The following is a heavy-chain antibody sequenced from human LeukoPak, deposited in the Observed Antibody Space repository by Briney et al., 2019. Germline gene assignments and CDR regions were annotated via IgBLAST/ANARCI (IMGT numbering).Heavy chain of an antibody. D-gene: IGHD5-24*01. CDR1: GFTFSDYY. J-gene: IGHJ5*02. V-gene: IGHV3-69-1*01. CDR3: ARDHDVGWLQLYNWFDP. Sequence: PGGSLRLSCAASGFTFSDYYMSWIRQAPGKGLEWVSSISSSSFIYYADSLKGRFTISRDNAKNSLYLQMNSLRAEDTAVYYCARDHDVGWLQLYNWFDPWGQGTLVTVSS. CDR2: ISSSSFI.